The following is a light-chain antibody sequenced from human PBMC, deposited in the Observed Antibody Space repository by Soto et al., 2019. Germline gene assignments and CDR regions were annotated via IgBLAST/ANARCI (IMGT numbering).Light chain of an antibody. CDR2: GAS. Sequence: EIVLTQSPGTLSLSPGERATLSCRASQSVSSSYLAWYQQKPGQAPRLLIYGASSRATGIPDRFSGSGSGTKFTLTISRLEPEDFEVYYCQQYGSSPPITFGQGTRLEIK. V-gene: IGKV3-20*01. J-gene: IGKJ5*01. CDR3: QQYGSSPPIT. CDR1: QSVSSSY.